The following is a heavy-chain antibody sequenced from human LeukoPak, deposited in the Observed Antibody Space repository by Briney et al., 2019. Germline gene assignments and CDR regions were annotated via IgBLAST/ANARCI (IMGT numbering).Heavy chain of an antibody. CDR2: INSDGSST. V-gene: IGHV3-74*01. J-gene: IGHJ6*03. D-gene: IGHD6-19*01. Sequence: GGSLRLSCAASGFTFSSYWMHWVRQAPGKGLVWVSRINSDGSSTSYADSVKGRFTISRDNAKNTLYLQMNSLRAEDTAVYYCARDKEGAVAGTYYYYYMDVWGKGTTVTVSS. CDR1: GFTFSSYW. CDR3: ARDKEGAVAGTYYYYYMDV.